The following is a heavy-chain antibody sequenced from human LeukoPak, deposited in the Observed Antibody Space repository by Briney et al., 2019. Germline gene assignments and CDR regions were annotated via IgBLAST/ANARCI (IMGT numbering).Heavy chain of an antibody. Sequence: GGSLILSCAASGFTFSSYAMSWVRQAPGKGLEWVSAISGSGGSTYYADSVKGRFTISRDNSKNTLYLQMNSLRAEDTAVYYCAKSDSSGYYPLGYWGQGTLVTVSS. D-gene: IGHD3-22*01. V-gene: IGHV3-23*01. CDR1: GFTFSSYA. CDR3: AKSDSSGYYPLGY. J-gene: IGHJ4*02. CDR2: ISGSGGST.